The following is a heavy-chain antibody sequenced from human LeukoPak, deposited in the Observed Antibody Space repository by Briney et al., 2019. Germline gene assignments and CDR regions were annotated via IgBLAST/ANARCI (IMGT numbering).Heavy chain of an antibody. D-gene: IGHD6-13*01. CDR3: ARDLLRGETGSWFEAFDI. CDR2: ISTRRST. CDR1: GGSISSGPYY. V-gene: IGHV4-61*02. J-gene: IGHJ3*02. Sequence: NPSETLSLTCTVSGGSISSGPYYWNWIRQPAGKGLEWIGRISTRRSTLYNPSLKSRLTLSIHTSNNQFSLSLNSVTAADTAIYYCARDLLRGETGSWFEAFDIWGQGTMVTVSS.